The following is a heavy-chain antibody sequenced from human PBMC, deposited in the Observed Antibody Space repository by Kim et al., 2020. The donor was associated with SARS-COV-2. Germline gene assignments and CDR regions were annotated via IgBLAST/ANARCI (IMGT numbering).Heavy chain of an antibody. Sequence: GGSLRLSCAASGFTFSSYAMSWVRQAPGKGLEWVSAISGSGGSTYYADSVKGRFTISRDNSKNTLYLQMNSLRAEDTAVYYCAKPLWFGELSKPHFDYWGQGTLVTVSS. CDR3: AKPLWFGELSKPHFDY. J-gene: IGHJ4*02. V-gene: IGHV3-23*01. CDR2: ISGSGGST. CDR1: GFTFSSYA. D-gene: IGHD3-10*01.